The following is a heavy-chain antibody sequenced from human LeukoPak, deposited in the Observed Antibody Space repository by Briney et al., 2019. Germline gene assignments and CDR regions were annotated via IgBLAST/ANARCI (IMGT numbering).Heavy chain of an antibody. J-gene: IGHJ4*02. CDR3: ARRAGAYSHPYDY. Sequence: GGSLRLSCAASGFTFDDYAMQWDRQPPGKGLEWVSGISWNSGSIGYADSVKGRFTISRDNAKNSLHLQMNSLRAEDTAVYYCARRAGAYSHPYDYWGQGTLVTVSS. CDR2: ISWNSGSI. CDR1: GFTFDDYA. D-gene: IGHD4/OR15-4a*01. V-gene: IGHV3-9*01.